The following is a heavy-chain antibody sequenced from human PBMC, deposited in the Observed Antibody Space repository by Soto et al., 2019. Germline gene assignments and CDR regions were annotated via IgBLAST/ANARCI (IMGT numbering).Heavy chain of an antibody. CDR2: ISGSGGGT. D-gene: IGHD1-1*01. CDR3: AKFGMATTKRSPPYYIDY. CDR1: GFTFSSYW. J-gene: IGHJ4*02. Sequence: GSLRLSCAASGFTFSSYWMSWVRQAPGKGLEWVSSISGSGGGTYYADSVKGRFTFSRDDSKNTLYLQMNSLRAEDTAVYYCAKFGMATTKRSPPYYIDYWGQGALVTVSS. V-gene: IGHV3-23*01.